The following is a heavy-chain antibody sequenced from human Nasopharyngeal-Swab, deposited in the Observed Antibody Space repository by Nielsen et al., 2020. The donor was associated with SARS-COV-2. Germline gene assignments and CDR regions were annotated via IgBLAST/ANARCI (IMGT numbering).Heavy chain of an antibody. CDR3: ATLTYYYDSSGYSAAFDI. D-gene: IGHD3-22*01. V-gene: IGHV1-24*01. J-gene: IGHJ3*02. Sequence: ASVKVSCKVSGYTLTELSMHWVRQAPGKGLEWMGGFDPEDGETIYAQKFQGRVTMTEDTYTDTAYMELSSLRSEDTAVYYCATLTYYYDSSGYSAAFDIWGQGTMVTVSS. CDR2: FDPEDGET. CDR1: GYTLTELS.